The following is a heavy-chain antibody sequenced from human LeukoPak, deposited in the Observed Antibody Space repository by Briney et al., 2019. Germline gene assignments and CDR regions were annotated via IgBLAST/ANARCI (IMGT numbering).Heavy chain of an antibody. CDR2: IRYDGSNK. CDR3: AKSGYDFGGWFDP. D-gene: IGHD5-12*01. J-gene: IGHJ5*02. V-gene: IGHV3-30*02. CDR1: GFTFSSYG. Sequence: SGGSLRLSRAASGFTFSSYGMHWVRQAPGKGLEWVAFIRYDGSNKYYADSVKGRFAISRDNSKNTLYLQMNSLRAEDTAVYYCAKSGYDFGGWFDPWGQGTLVTVSS.